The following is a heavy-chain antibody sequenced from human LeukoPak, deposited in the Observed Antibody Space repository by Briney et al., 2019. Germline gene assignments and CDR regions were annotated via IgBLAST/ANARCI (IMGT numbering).Heavy chain of an antibody. V-gene: IGHV1-46*01. CDR1: GYAFSGYD. CDR3: ARDPSGGTIEVYFDY. Sequence: HRASVRVSCKASGYAFSGYDMHWVRQAPGQGLEWMGIINPSGGSTSYAQKFQGRVTMTRDTSTSTVYMELSSLRSEDTAVYYCARDPSGGTIEVYFDYWGQGTLVTVSS. D-gene: IGHD3-3*01. J-gene: IGHJ4*02. CDR2: INPSGGST.